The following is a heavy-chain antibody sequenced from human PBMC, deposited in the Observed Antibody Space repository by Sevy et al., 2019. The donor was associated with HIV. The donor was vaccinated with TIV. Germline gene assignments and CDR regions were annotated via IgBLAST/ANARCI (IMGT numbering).Heavy chain of an antibody. CDR1: GFTFSNAW. V-gene: IGHV3-15*01. CDR3: TTPPGYCSSTSCLDYYYYYYMDV. D-gene: IGHD2-2*01. J-gene: IGHJ6*03. CDR2: IKSKTDGGTT. Sequence: GSLRLSCAASGFTFSNAWMSWVRQAPGKGLEWVGRIKSKTDGGTTDYAAPVKGRFTISRDDSKNTLYLQMNSLKTEDTAVYYCTTPPGYCSSTSCLDYYYYYYMDVWGKGTTVTVSS.